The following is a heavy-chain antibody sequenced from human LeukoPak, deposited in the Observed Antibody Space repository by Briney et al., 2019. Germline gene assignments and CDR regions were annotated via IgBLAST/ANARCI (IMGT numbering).Heavy chain of an antibody. V-gene: IGHV3-23*01. Sequence: GGALRLPCVSPGITLKCYSMSWVRPAPGEGLEWVSANNGSGGSTYYADSVRGRFTISRDNSKNTLYLQMNSLRAEDTAVYYCAKDERRITIFGVASNYWGQGTLVTVSA. CDR2: NNGSGGST. D-gene: IGHD3-3*01. CDR1: GITLKCYS. CDR3: AKDERRITIFGVASNY. J-gene: IGHJ4*02.